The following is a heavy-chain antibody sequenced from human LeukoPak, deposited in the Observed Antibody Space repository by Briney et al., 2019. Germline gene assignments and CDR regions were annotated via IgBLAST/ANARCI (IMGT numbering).Heavy chain of an antibody. Sequence: SETLSLTCAVSGGSISSSNWWSWVRQPPGKGLEWIGEIYHSGSTNYNPSLKSRVTISVDKSKNQFSLKLSSVTAADTAVYYCARVGGGAYYDFWSGYRYYFDYWGQGTLATVSS. CDR2: IYHSGST. CDR1: GGSISSSNW. V-gene: IGHV4-4*02. J-gene: IGHJ4*02. CDR3: ARVGGGAYYDFWSGYRYYFDY. D-gene: IGHD3-3*01.